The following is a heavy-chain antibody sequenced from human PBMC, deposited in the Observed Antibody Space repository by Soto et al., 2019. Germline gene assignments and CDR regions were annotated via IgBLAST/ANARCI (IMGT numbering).Heavy chain of an antibody. CDR3: ARSVGPADWFDP. CDR1: GGSISSGGYY. Sequence: SETLSLTCTVSGGSISSGGYYWSWIRQHPGKGLEWIGYIYYSGSTYYNPSLKSRITISVDTSKNQFSLKLSSVTAADTAVYYCARSVGPADWFDPWGQGTLVTVSS. V-gene: IGHV4-31*03. CDR2: IYYSGST. J-gene: IGHJ5*02.